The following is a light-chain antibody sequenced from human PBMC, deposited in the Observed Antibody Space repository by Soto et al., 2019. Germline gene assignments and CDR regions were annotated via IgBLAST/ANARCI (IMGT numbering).Light chain of an antibody. CDR3: QQYGSSPFT. CDR1: QGISSY. CDR2: AAF. J-gene: IGKJ3*01. V-gene: IGKV1-NL1*01. Sequence: IQLTQSPSSLSASVRDRVTITCRASQGISSYLAWYQQKPGKAPKLLIYAAFSRATGIPDRFSGGGSGTDFTLTISRLEPEDFAAYYCQQYGSSPFTFGPGTKVDIK.